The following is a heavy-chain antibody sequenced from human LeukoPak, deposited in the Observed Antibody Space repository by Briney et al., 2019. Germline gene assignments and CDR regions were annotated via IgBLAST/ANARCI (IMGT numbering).Heavy chain of an antibody. J-gene: IGHJ5*02. Sequence: SETLSLTRAVYGGSFSGYYWSWIRQPPGKGLEWIGEINHSGSTNYNPSLKSRVTISVDTSKNQFSLKLSSVTAADTAVYYCARGRGRTVVKVWFDPWGQGTLVTVSS. V-gene: IGHV4-34*01. CDR1: GGSFSGYY. CDR3: ARGRGRTVVKVWFDP. D-gene: IGHD4-23*01. CDR2: INHSGST.